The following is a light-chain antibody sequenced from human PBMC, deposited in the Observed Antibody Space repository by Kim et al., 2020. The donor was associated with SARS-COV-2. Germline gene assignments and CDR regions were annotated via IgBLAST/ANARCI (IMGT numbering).Light chain of an antibody. Sequence: LSPGERATLSCRASHRVSSNYLAWYQQKPGQAPRLLIYGASSRATGIPDRFSGSGSGTDFTLTISRLEPEDFAVFYCQQYGSSPLTFGGGTKVDIK. CDR3: QQYGSSPLT. CDR2: GAS. CDR1: HRVSSNY. V-gene: IGKV3-20*01. J-gene: IGKJ4*01.